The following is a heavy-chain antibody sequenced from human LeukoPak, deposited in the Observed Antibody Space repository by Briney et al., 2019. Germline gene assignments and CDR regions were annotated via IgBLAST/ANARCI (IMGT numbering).Heavy chain of an antibody. J-gene: IGHJ4*02. CDR2: INPNTGGT. CDR1: GYTFTGYY. Sequence: ASVKVSCKASGYTFTGYYMNWVRQAPGQGLEWMGWINPNTGGTNNAQKFQGRVTMTRDTSISTAYMELSRPRSDDTAVYYCARSLVVVAVSYDSWGQGTLVTVSS. V-gene: IGHV1-2*02. CDR3: ARSLVVVAVSYDS. D-gene: IGHD2-15*01.